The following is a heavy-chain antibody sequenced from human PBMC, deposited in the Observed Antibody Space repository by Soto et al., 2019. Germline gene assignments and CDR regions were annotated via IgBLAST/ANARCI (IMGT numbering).Heavy chain of an antibody. Sequence: QVQLVQSGAEVKKPGASVKVSCKASGYDFSSYGISWVRQAPGQGLEWMGWISASNGNRDYAQQFQGRVTMTSDTSRPTAYMELRSLRSDDTVVYYCVRDPQRNDYWGQGTLVNVSS. CDR2: ISASNGNR. CDR3: VRDPQRNDY. CDR1: GYDFSSYG. D-gene: IGHD2-2*01. J-gene: IGHJ4*02. V-gene: IGHV1-18*04.